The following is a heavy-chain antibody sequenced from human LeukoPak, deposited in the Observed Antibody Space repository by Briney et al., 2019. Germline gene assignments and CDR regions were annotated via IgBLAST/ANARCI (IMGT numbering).Heavy chain of an antibody. J-gene: IGHJ3*02. CDR3: ARESLGYCSGTSCYGAFDI. Sequence: GGSLRLSCAASGFTLSGYEMHWVRQAPGKGLEWVASILHDGNNKYYADSVKGRLTISRDNSKNTLYLQMNSLRAEDTAVYYCARESLGYCSGTSCYGAFDIWGQGTMVTVSS. CDR2: ILHDGNNK. D-gene: IGHD2-2*01. CDR1: GFTLSGYE. V-gene: IGHV3-30*04.